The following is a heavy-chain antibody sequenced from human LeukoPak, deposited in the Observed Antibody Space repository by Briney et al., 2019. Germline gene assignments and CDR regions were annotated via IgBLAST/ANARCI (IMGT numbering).Heavy chain of an antibody. D-gene: IGHD3-10*01. CDR3: ARRGGIIRGVASYYYMDV. Sequence: PSETLSLTCTVSGGSINSSYYYWGWIRQPPGKGLEWIGSIYYSGSTYYNSSLKSRVTISVDTSKNQFSLKLSSVTAADTAAYYCARRGGIIRGVASYYYMDVWGKGTTVTISS. J-gene: IGHJ6*03. CDR2: IYYSGST. V-gene: IGHV4-39*01. CDR1: GGSINSSYYY.